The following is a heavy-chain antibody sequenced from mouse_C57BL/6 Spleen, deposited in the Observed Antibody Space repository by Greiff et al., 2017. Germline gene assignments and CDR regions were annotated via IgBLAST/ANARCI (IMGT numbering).Heavy chain of an antibody. CDR3: ARSSEGYYFDY. CDR1: GFTFTDYY. J-gene: IGHJ2*01. CDR2: IRNKANGYTT. V-gene: IGHV7-3*01. Sequence: EVMLVESGGGLVQPGGSLSLSCAASGFTFTDYYMSWVRQPPGKALEWLGFIRNKANGYTTEYSASVKGRFTISRDNSQSILYLQMNALRAEDSATYYCARSSEGYYFDYWGQGTTLTVSS.